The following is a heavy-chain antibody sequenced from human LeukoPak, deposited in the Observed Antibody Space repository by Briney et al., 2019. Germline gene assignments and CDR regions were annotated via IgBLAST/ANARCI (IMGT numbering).Heavy chain of an antibody. J-gene: IGHJ5*02. CDR1: GFTFSSYW. D-gene: IGHD3-10*01. Sequence: RTGGSLRLSCAASGFTFSSYWMHWVRQAPGKGLEWVAFIRYDGSNKYYADSVRGRFTISRDNAKNSLYLQMNSLRAEDTAVYYCARRSYYFGPGSYYNVGDWFDPWGQGTQVTVSS. CDR3: ARRSYYFGPGSYYNVGDWFDP. V-gene: IGHV3-33*08. CDR2: IRYDGSNK.